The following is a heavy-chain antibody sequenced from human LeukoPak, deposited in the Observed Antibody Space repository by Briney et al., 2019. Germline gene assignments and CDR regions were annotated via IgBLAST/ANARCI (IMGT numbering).Heavy chain of an antibody. D-gene: IGHD3-9*01. CDR1: GYSITSAYY. CDR3: ARDYDVLTAYPPTQLFDP. Sequence: SETLSLTCTVSGYSITSAYYWGWIRQPPGKGLEWIGSFFLKGSTYYNPSLKSRVTMSVDTSKNQFSLKLNSVTAADTAVYYCARDYDVLTAYPPTQLFDPWGQGTLVTVSS. V-gene: IGHV4-38-2*02. J-gene: IGHJ5*02. CDR2: FFLKGST.